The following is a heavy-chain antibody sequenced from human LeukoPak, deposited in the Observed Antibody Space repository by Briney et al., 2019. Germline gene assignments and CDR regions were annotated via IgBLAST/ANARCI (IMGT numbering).Heavy chain of an antibody. CDR1: GFTFSSYW. CDR3: AKARHVGVLERTHVDY. CDR2: IKQDGSEK. J-gene: IGHJ4*02. Sequence: GGSLRLSCAASGFTFSSYWMSWVRQAPGKGLEWVANIKQDGSEKYYVDSVKGRFTISRDNAKNSLYLQMNSLRAEDTAVYYCAKARHVGVLERTHVDYWGQGTLVTVSS. D-gene: IGHD1-1*01. V-gene: IGHV3-7*01.